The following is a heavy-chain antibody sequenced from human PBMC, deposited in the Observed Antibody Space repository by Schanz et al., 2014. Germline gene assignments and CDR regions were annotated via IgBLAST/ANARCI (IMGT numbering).Heavy chain of an antibody. CDR3: ARDFSAYVGNYFDY. J-gene: IGHJ4*02. CDR2: INGYNGHT. Sequence: QVQLVQSGAEMKKPGASVKVSCKASGYTFTTYYMLWVRQAPGQGLEWMGWINGYNGHTLYAQKFQCRVTMTTDTSTSTSYMELTSLRFDDTAVYYCARDFSAYVGNYFDYWGQGTLVTVSS. V-gene: IGHV1-18*01. D-gene: IGHD5-12*01. CDR1: GYTFTTYY.